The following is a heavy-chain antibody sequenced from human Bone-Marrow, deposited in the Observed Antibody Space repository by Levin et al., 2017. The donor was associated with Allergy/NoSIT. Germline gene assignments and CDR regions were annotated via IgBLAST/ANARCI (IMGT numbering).Heavy chain of an antibody. V-gene: IGHV1-3*01. CDR3: ARDYEYCTGGSCLGY. Sequence: GESLKISCKASGYTFTRYAVHWVRQAPGQRLEWMGWINVGNGNTKYSQKFQARVTITRDTSASTAYMELSSLRSEDTAVYYCARDYEYCTGGSCLGYWGQGTLVTVSS. CDR1: GYTFTRYA. D-gene: IGHD2-15*01. J-gene: IGHJ4*02. CDR2: INVGNGNT.